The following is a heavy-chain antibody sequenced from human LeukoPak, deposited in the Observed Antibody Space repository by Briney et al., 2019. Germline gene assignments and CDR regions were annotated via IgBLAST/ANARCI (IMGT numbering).Heavy chain of an antibody. Sequence: SETLSLTCTVSGGSISSYYWSWIRQPPGKGLEWIGSIYHSGSTYYNPSLKSRVTISVDTSKNQFSLNLNSVTAADTAVYYCARGLGRSWYRGDYWGQGTLVTVSS. D-gene: IGHD6-13*01. CDR1: GGSISSYY. V-gene: IGHV4-59*08. CDR2: IYHSGST. CDR3: ARGLGRSWYRGDY. J-gene: IGHJ4*02.